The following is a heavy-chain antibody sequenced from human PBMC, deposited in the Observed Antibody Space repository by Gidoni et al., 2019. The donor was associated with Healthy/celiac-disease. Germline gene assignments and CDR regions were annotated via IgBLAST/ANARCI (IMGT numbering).Heavy chain of an antibody. CDR3: TTGRIAAAAYYYYYMDV. V-gene: IGHV3-15*01. J-gene: IGHJ6*03. CDR1: GFTFSNAW. Sequence: EVQLVESGGGLVKPGGSLRLSCAASGFTFSNAWMSWVRQAPGKGLEWVGRIKSKTDGGTTDYAAPVKGRFTISRDDSKNTLYLQMNSLKTEDTAVYYCTTGRIAAAAYYYYYMDVWGKGTTVTVSS. CDR2: IKSKTDGGTT. D-gene: IGHD6-13*01.